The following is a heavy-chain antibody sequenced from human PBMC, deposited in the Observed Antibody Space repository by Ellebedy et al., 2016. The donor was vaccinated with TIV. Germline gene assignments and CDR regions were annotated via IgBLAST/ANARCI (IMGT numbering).Heavy chain of an antibody. CDR1: GYTFTGYY. V-gene: IGHV1-2*02. J-gene: IGHJ6*02. CDR2: INPNSGGT. D-gene: IGHD2-2*01. CDR3: ATAHCSSTSCYLYYGMDV. Sequence: AASVKVSCKASGYTFTGYYMHWVRQAPGQGLEWMGWINPNSGGTNYAQKFQGRVTMTRDTSISTAYMELSRLRSDDTAVYYCATAHCSSTSCYLYYGMDVWGQGTTVTVSS.